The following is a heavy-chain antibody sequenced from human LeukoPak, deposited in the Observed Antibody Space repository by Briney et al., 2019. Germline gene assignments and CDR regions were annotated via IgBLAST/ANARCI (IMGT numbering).Heavy chain of an antibody. V-gene: IGHV3-53*01. Sequence: GGSLRLSCAASGFTVSSNYMSWVRQAPGKGLEWVSVISVKGRFTISRDNSKNTLYLQMNSLRAEDTAVYYCARLGDYGFQHWDQGTLVTVSS. CDR3: ARLGDYGFQH. CDR1: GFTVSSNY. CDR2: I. D-gene: IGHD4/OR15-4a*01. J-gene: IGHJ1*01.